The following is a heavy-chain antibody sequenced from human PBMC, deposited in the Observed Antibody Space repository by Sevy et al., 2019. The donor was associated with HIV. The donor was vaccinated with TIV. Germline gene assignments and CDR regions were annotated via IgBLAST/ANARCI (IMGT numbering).Heavy chain of an antibody. Sequence: GGSLRLSCAASGFTFSSYAMHWVRQAPGKGLEYVSAISSNGGSTYYANSVKGRFTISRDNSKNTLYLQMGSLRAEDMAVYYCARAKMATITYSAFDIWGQWTMVTDSS. CDR2: ISSNGGST. J-gene: IGHJ3*02. CDR1: GFTFSSYA. CDR3: ARAKMATITYSAFDI. D-gene: IGHD5-12*01. V-gene: IGHV3-64*01.